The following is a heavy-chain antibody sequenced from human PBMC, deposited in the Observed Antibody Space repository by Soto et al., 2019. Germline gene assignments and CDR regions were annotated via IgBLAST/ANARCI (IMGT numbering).Heavy chain of an antibody. CDR2: ISGSGGST. D-gene: IGHD3-22*01. V-gene: IGHV3-23*01. J-gene: IGHJ3*02. Sequence: EVQLLESGGGLVQPGGSLRLSCAASGFTFSSHAMSWVRQAPGKGLEWVSAISGSGGSTYYADSVKGRFTISRDNSKNTLCLQMNSLRAEDTAVYYCAKPDSSGYAFDIWGQGTMVTVSS. CDR3: AKPDSSGYAFDI. CDR1: GFTFSSHA.